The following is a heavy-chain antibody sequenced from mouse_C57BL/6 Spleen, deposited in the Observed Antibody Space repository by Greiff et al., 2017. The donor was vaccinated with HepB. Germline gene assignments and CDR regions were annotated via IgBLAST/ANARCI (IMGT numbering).Heavy chain of an antibody. J-gene: IGHJ4*01. D-gene: IGHD1-1*01. Sequence: VQLQQSGAELVKPGASVKLSCKASGYTFTSYWMHWVKQRPGRGLEWIGRIDPNSGGTKYNEKFKSKATLTVDKPSSTAYMQLSSLTSEDSAVYYWAISDAYGSSYAMDYWGQGTSVTVSS. CDR3: AISDAYGSSYAMDY. V-gene: IGHV1-72*01. CDR2: IDPNSGGT. CDR1: GYTFTSYW.